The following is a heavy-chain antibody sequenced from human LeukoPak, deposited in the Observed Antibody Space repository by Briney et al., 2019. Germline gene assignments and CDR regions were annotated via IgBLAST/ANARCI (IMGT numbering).Heavy chain of an antibody. V-gene: IGHV1-24*01. CDR3: ATAAGTGVFFDP. D-gene: IGHD6-13*01. J-gene: IGHJ5*02. CDR1: GYTLTDLS. Sequence: ASVKVYCKVSGYTLTDLSMHWVRQAPGKGLEWMGGFDPEDGETIYAQKFQGRVTMTEDTSTDTAYMELSSLRSEDTAVYYCATAAGTGVFFDPWGQGTLVTVSS. CDR2: FDPEDGET.